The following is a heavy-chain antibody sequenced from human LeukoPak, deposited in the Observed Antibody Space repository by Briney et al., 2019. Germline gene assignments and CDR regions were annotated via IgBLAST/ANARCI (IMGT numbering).Heavy chain of an antibody. V-gene: IGHV1-24*01. CDR2: FDSEDGET. CDR1: GYTLSELS. CDR3: ATTTQEMATITWFDY. D-gene: IGHD5-24*01. Sequence: GASAKVSCKVSGYTLSELSMHWVRHAPGKGLEWMGGFDSEDGETIYAQKFQGRVTMTEDTSTDTAYMELSSLRSENTAVNYCATTTQEMATITWFDYWGQGTLVTVSS. J-gene: IGHJ4*02.